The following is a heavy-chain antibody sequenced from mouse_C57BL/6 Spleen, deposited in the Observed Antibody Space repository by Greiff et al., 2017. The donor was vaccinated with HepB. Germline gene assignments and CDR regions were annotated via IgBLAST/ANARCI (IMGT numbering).Heavy chain of an antibody. Sequence: VQLKESGGGLVKPGGSLKLSCAASGFTFSSYAMSWVRQTPEKRLEWVATISDGGSYTYYPDNVKGRFTISRDNAKNNLYLQMSHLKSEDTAMYYCARGSYPEGFAYWGQGTLVTVSA. CDR1: GFTFSSYA. D-gene: IGHD2-12*01. V-gene: IGHV5-4*01. J-gene: IGHJ3*01. CDR3: ARGSYPEGFAY. CDR2: ISDGGSYT.